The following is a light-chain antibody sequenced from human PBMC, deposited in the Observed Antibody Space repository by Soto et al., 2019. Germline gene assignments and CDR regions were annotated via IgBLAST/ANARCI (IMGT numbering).Light chain of an antibody. CDR1: QSLTISY. Sequence: EIVLTHSPGSLSFSPRETATLSCMASQSLTISYLAWYQQRPGQAPSLLIYGVSSRATGIPDRFSGSGSGTDFTLTITRLEPEDFAVYYCQHYGYSLWTFGQGTKVDI. J-gene: IGKJ1*01. CDR3: QHYGYSLWT. CDR2: GVS. V-gene: IGKV3-20*01.